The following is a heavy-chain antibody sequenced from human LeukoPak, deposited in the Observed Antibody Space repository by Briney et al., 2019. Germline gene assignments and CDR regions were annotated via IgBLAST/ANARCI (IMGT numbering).Heavy chain of an antibody. J-gene: IGHJ4*02. Sequence: GGSLRLSCAASGFAFSSYGMHWVRQAPGKGLEWVAVIWNDGSNKYYADSVKGRFTISRDNSKNTLYLQMNSLRAEDTAVYYCARDGPRGYDILTGFDYWGQGTLVTVSS. CDR2: IWNDGSNK. CDR1: GFAFSSYG. CDR3: ARDGPRGYDILTGFDY. D-gene: IGHD3-9*01. V-gene: IGHV3-33*01.